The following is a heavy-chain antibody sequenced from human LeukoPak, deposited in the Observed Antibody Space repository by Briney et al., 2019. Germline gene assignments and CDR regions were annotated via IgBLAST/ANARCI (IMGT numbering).Heavy chain of an antibody. CDR1: GFTFSGSA. Sequence: PGGSLRLSCAASGFTFSGSAMQWVCQAPGKGLEWMAFIAHDGSLKYYGDSVKGRFTISRDNSKNTLYLQMNSLRAEDTAVYYCAKGLSYDSGDYWGQGTLVTVSS. CDR3: AKGLSYDSGDY. D-gene: IGHD3-22*01. CDR2: IAHDGSLK. V-gene: IGHV3-30*02. J-gene: IGHJ4*02.